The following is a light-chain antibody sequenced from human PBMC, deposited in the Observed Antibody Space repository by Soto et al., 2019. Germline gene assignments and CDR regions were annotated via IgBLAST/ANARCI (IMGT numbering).Light chain of an antibody. J-gene: IGKJ4*01. V-gene: IGKV1-5*03. CDR2: KAS. Sequence: DIQMTQSPSTLSASVGDRVTITCRASQSIGSWLAWHQQEPGKAPKLLIYKASSLESGVPSRFSGSGSGTEFNLSISRLQPDDSATYYCQQYDSYPLTFGGGTKVEIK. CDR1: QSIGSW. CDR3: QQYDSYPLT.